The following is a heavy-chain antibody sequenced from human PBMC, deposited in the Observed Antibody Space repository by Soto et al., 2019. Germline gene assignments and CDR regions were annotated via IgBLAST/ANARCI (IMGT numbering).Heavy chain of an antibody. CDR1: RGSITDNY. D-gene: IGHD4-17*01. J-gene: IGHJ4*02. V-gene: IGHV4-59*01. CDR2: IYHTGSA. CDR3: AKVDADYWYLDS. Sequence: SETLSLTCTVSRGSITDNYWSWIRQPPGKGLEWIGYIYHTGSAKYVPALKSRITMSVDMSKNQFSLTLTSVTAADTAVYYCAKVDADYWYLDSWGQGTLVTVSS.